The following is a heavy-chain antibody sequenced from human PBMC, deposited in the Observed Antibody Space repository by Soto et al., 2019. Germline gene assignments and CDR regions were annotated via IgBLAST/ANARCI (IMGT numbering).Heavy chain of an antibody. Sequence: SETLSLTCTVSGGSISSYYWSWIRQPPGKGLEWIGYIYYSGSTNYNPSLKSRVTISADTSKNQFSLKLSSVTAADTAVYYCARHESNSSGYYDYWGQGTLVTVSS. CDR1: GGSISSYY. V-gene: IGHV4-59*08. CDR2: IYYSGST. CDR3: ARHESNSSGYYDY. J-gene: IGHJ4*02. D-gene: IGHD6-19*01.